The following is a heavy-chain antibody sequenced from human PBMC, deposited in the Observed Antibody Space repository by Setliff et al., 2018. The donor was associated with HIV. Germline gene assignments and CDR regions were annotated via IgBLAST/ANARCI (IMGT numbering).Heavy chain of an antibody. CDR2: IIPNSGGT. Sequence: GASVKVSCKASGDTFNNYAISWVRQAPGQGLEWMGRIIPNSGGTNYAQKFQGRVTMTRDTSISTAYMELSRLRSDDTAVYYCARDSEEWELLVYFQHWGQGTLVTVSS. D-gene: IGHD1-26*01. J-gene: IGHJ1*01. V-gene: IGHV1-2*06. CDR3: ARDSEEWELLVYFQH. CDR1: GDTFNNYA.